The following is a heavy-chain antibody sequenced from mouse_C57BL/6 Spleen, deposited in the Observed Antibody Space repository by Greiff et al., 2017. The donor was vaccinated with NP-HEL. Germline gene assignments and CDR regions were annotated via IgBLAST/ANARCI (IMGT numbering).Heavy chain of an antibody. CDR3: ARDDDYDGGFAY. CDR2: ISDGGSYT. J-gene: IGHJ3*01. V-gene: IGHV5-4*01. Sequence: EVMLVESGGGLVKPGGSLKLSCAASGFTFSSYAMSWVRQTPEKRLEWVATISDGGSYTYYPDNVKGRFTISRDNAKNNLYLQMSHLKSEDTAMYYCARDDDYDGGFAYWGQGTLVTVSA. D-gene: IGHD2-4*01. CDR1: GFTFSSYA.